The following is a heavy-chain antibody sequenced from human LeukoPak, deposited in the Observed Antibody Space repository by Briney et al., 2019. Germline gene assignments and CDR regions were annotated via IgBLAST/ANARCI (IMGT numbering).Heavy chain of an antibody. Sequence: NPGGSLRLSCAASGFTFTNYAMTWVRQAPGKGLEWVSTIANTGGTTYSTDSVKGRFTISRDNSKNLVYLEMRSLSAEDTAVYYCAKVTRELDHSVDVWGQGTAVTVSS. D-gene: IGHD1-1*01. V-gene: IGHV3-23*01. CDR2: IANTGGTT. CDR3: AKVTRELDHSVDV. CDR1: GFTFTNYA. J-gene: IGHJ6*02.